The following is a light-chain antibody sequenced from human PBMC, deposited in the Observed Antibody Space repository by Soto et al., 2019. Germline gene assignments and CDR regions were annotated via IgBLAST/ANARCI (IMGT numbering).Light chain of an antibody. Sequence: QSALTQPASVSGSPGQSITISCTGASNDVGGYNYVSWYQQHPGEAPKLMICDVSNRPSGVSNRFSGSKSGNTASLTISGLQAEDEADYYCSSYTSSSTVVFGGGTKLTVL. CDR1: SNDVGGYNY. CDR2: DVS. CDR3: SSYTSSSTVV. J-gene: IGLJ2*01. V-gene: IGLV2-14*01.